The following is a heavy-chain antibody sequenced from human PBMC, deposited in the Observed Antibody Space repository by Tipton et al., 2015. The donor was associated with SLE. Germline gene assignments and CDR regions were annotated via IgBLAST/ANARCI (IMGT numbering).Heavy chain of an antibody. CDR2: ISSSSSTI. CDR1: GFTFSSYS. Sequence: SLRLSCAASGFTFSSYSMNWVRQAPGKGLEWVSYISSSSSTIYYADSVKGRFTISRDNAKNSLYLQMNSLRAEDTAVYYCAREGGFGVVIVYYYYGMDVWGQGTTVTVSS. J-gene: IGHJ6*02. V-gene: IGHV3-48*01. D-gene: IGHD3-3*01. CDR3: AREGGFGVVIVYYYYGMDV.